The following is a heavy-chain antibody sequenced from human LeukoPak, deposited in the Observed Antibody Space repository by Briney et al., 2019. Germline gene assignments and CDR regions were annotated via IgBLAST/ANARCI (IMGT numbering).Heavy chain of an antibody. D-gene: IGHD3-10*01. CDR1: GFTFSSYA. Sequence: PGGSLRLSCAASGFTFSSYAMSWVRQAPGKGLEWVSAISGSGGSTYYADSVKGRFTISRDNSKNTLYLQMNSLRAEDTAVYYCAKDKFEYYGSGSYYPLFDYWGQGTLVTVSS. J-gene: IGHJ4*02. CDR2: ISGSGGST. CDR3: AKDKFEYYGSGSYYPLFDY. V-gene: IGHV3-23*01.